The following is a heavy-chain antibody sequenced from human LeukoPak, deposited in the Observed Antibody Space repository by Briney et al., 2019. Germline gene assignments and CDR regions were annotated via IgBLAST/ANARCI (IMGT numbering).Heavy chain of an antibody. V-gene: IGHV4-59*12. CDR2: IYYSGST. CDR3: ARDLGFWSGPDY. Sequence: SETLSLTCTVSGGSISSYYWSWIRQPPGKGLEWIGYIYYSGSTNYNPSLKSRVTMSVDTSKNQFSLRLNSMTAADTAVYYCARDLGFWSGPDYWGHGTLVTVSS. J-gene: IGHJ4*01. CDR1: GGSISSYY. D-gene: IGHD3-3*01.